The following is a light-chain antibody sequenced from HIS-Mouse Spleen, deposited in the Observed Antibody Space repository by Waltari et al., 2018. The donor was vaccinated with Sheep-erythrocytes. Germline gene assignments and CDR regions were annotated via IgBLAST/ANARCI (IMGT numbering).Light chain of an antibody. Sequence: SYELTQPPSVSVSPGQTARITCSGDALPKKYAYWYQQKSGQAPVLVIYEECNRPSGVPERFSCSSSGTMATLTISGAQVEDEADYYCYSTDSSGNHRVFGTGTKVTVL. CDR1: ALPKKY. J-gene: IGLJ1*01. V-gene: IGLV3-10*01. CDR2: EEC. CDR3: YSTDSSGNHRV.